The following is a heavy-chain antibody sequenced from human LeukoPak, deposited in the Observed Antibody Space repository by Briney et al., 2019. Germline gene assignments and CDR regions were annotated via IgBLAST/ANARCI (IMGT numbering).Heavy chain of an antibody. CDR2: IYYSGST. CDR1: GGSISSYY. J-gene: IGHJ4*02. V-gene: IGHV4-59*01. Sequence: SETLSLTCTVSGGSISSYYWSWIRQPPGKGLEWIGYIYYSGSTNYSPSLKSRVTISVDTSKNQFSLKLSSVTAADTAVYYCAGVGGYSYGSFDYWGQGTLVTVSS. CDR3: AGVGGYSYGSFDY. D-gene: IGHD5-18*01.